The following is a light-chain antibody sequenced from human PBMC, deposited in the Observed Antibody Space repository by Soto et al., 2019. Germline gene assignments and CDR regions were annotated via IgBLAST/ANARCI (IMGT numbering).Light chain of an antibody. Sequence: EIVLTQSPGTLSLSPGERASRSCRASQSVSSNYLAWFQQKPGQAPRLLISTASSRATGIPDRFSGSGSGTDSTLTITRLEPEDFAVYYCQQRSNWPPITFGQGTRLEIK. CDR2: TAS. CDR1: QSVSSNY. CDR3: QQRSNWPPIT. V-gene: IGKV3D-20*02. J-gene: IGKJ5*01.